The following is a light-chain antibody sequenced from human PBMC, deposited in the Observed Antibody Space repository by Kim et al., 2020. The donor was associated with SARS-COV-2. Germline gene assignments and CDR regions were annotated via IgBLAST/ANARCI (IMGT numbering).Light chain of an antibody. J-gene: IGLJ2*01. Sequence: VDLGTTVRNTCKGDSLRSYYAYWYQQKQGQAPILVIYGKDNRPSGIPDRFSGSSSGNTAALTITGTQAGDEADYYCNSRDSNDNVLFGGGTQLTVL. CDR3: NSRDSNDNVL. CDR1: SLRSYY. V-gene: IGLV3-19*01. CDR2: GKD.